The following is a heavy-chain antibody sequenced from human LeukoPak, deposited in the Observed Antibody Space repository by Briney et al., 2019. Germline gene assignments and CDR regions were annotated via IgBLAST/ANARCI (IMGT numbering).Heavy chain of an antibody. CDR1: GISFRSYG. V-gene: IGHV3-33*01. Sequence: GRSLRHSCAASGISFRSYGMHWVRQAPGKGLEWVTFIWYDASNKYYAESVKGRFTISRDNSRNTVFLQMNSLRAEDTAIYYCATDISTHYFGSWGQGTLVTVSS. CDR3: ATDISTHYFGS. CDR2: IWYDASNK. D-gene: IGHD3-9*01. J-gene: IGHJ4*02.